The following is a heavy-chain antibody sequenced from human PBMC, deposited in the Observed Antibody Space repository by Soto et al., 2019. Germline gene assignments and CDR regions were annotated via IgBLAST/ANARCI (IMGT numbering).Heavy chain of an antibody. CDR1: GFTFDDYA. V-gene: IGHV3-9*01. J-gene: IGHJ4*02. CDR2: ISWNSGSI. Sequence: ESGGGLVQPGRSLRLSCAASGFTFDDYAMHWVRQAPGKGLEWVSGISWNSGSIGYADSVKGRFTISRDNAKNSLYLQMNSLRAEDTALYYCAKGKYSSSWGFFDYWGQGTLVTVSS. D-gene: IGHD6-13*01. CDR3: AKGKYSSSWGFFDY.